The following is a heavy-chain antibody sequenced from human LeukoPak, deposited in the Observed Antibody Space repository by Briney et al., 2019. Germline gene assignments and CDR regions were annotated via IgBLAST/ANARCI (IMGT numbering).Heavy chain of an antibody. V-gene: IGHV4-38-2*02. Sequence: PSETLSLTCTVSGYSISSGYYWGWIRQPPGKGLEWIGSIYHSGSTYYNPSLKSRVTISVDTSKNQFSLKLSSVTAADTAVYYCARDRHYYDSSGYFPWFDPWGQGTLVTVSS. J-gene: IGHJ5*02. CDR2: IYHSGST. CDR3: ARDRHYYDSSGYFPWFDP. D-gene: IGHD3-22*01. CDR1: GYSISSGYY.